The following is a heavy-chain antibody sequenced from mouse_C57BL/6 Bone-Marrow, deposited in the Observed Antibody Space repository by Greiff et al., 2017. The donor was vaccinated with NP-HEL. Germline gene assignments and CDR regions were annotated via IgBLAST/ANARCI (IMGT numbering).Heavy chain of an antibody. V-gene: IGHV1-81*01. J-gene: IGHJ4*01. CDR1: GYTFTSYG. Sequence: QVHVKQSGAELARPGASVKLSCKASGYTFTSYGISWVKQRPGQGLEWIGEIYPRSGNTYYNEKFKGKATLTADKSSSTAYMELRSLTSEDSAVYFCARCRGGAMDYWGQGTSVTVSS. CDR3: ARCRGGAMDY. CDR2: IYPRSGNT.